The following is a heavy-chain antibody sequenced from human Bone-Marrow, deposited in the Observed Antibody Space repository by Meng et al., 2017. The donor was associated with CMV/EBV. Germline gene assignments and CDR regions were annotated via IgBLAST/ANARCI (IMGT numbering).Heavy chain of an antibody. CDR1: GGSFSGYY. CDR2: INHSGST. CDR3: AREVDCSSTSCYKDGAFDI. Sequence: SETLSLTCAVYGGSFSGYYWSWIRQPPGKGLEWIGEINHSGSTNYNPSLKSRVTISVDTSKNQFSLKLSSVTAADTAVYYCAREVDCSSTSCYKDGAFDIWGQGTMVTVSS. V-gene: IGHV4-34*01. D-gene: IGHD2-2*01. J-gene: IGHJ3*02.